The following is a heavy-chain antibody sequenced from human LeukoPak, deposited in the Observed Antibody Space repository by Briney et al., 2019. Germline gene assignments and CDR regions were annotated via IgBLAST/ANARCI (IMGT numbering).Heavy chain of an antibody. CDR1: GGTFSSYA. CDR2: IIPIFGTA. J-gene: IGHJ4*02. CDR3: AREVVSHCSSTSCHHPFDY. Sequence: GASVKVSCKASGGTFSSYAISCVRQAPGQGLEWMGGIIPIFGTANYAQKFQGRVTITADKSTSTAYMELSSLRSEDTAVYYCAREVVSHCSSTSCHHPFDYWGQGTLVTVSS. V-gene: IGHV1-69*06. D-gene: IGHD2-2*01.